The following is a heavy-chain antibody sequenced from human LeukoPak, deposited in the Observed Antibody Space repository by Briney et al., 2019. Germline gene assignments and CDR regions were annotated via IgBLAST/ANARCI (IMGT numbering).Heavy chain of an antibody. V-gene: IGHV3-66*01. CDR2: IYSGGST. D-gene: IGHD2-15*01. CDR1: GFTVSSNY. J-gene: IGHJ4*02. Sequence: PGGSLRLSCAASGFTVSSNYMSWVRQAPGKGLEWVSVIYSGGSTFYADSVKGRFTISRDNSKNTLYLQMNSLRAEDTAVYYCAVGYCSGGSCHPFDYWGQGTLVTVSS. CDR3: AVGYCSGGSCHPFDY.